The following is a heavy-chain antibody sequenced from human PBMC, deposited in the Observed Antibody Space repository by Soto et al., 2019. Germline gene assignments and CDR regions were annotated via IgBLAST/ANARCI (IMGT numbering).Heavy chain of an antibody. CDR2: IFYSGIT. CDR1: GGSVSSGRYY. Sequence: SETLSLTCTVSGGSVSSGRYYWSWIRQPPGKGLECIGNIFYSGITNYNPSLKSRVTISLDTSKNQFSLKLSSVTAADTAIYYCARDSAAVGFNYYGMDVWGQGTTVTVSS. D-gene: IGHD6-13*01. CDR3: ARDSAAVGFNYYGMDV. V-gene: IGHV4-61*01. J-gene: IGHJ6*02.